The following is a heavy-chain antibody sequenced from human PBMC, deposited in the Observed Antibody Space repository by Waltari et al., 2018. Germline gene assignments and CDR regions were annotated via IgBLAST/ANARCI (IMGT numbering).Heavy chain of an antibody. CDR1: GFTFSSYA. Sequence: EVQLLESGGGLVQPGGSLRLSCAASGFTFSSYAMSWVRPPPGKGLEWVSAISGSGGSTYYADSVKGRFTISRDNSKNTLYLQMNSLRAEDTAVYYCAGTGYYYDSSGYPGYWGQGTLVTVSS. V-gene: IGHV3-23*01. J-gene: IGHJ4*02. D-gene: IGHD3-22*01. CDR3: AGTGYYYDSSGYPGY. CDR2: ISGSGGST.